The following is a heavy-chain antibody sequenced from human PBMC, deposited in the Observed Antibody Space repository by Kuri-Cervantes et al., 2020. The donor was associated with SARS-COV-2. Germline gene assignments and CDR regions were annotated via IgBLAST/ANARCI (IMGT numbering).Heavy chain of an antibody. CDR3: AKDLVIGYSGGWYSSYYYYGMDV. CDR2: IRYDGSNK. J-gene: IGHJ6*02. Sequence: GESLKISCAASGFTSSSYGMHWVRQAPGKGLEWVAFIRYDGSNKYYADSVKGRFTISRDNSKNTLYLQMNSLRAEDTAVYYCAKDLVIGYSGGWYSSYYYYGMDVWGQGTTVTVSS. V-gene: IGHV3-30*02. CDR1: GFTSSSYG. D-gene: IGHD6-19*01.